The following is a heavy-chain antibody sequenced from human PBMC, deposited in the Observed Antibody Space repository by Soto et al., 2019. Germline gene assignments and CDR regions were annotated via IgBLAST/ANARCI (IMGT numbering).Heavy chain of an antibody. CDR1: GGSFSGYY. Sequence: PSETLSLTCAVYGGSFSGYYWSWIRQPPGKGLEWIGEINHSGSTNYNPSLKSRVTISVDTSKNQFSLKLSSVTAADTAVYYCARLTSGSGSSTYYYYYYGMDVWGQGTTVTVSS. CDR3: ARLTSGSGSSTYYYYYYGMDV. V-gene: IGHV4-34*01. CDR2: INHSGST. J-gene: IGHJ6*02. D-gene: IGHD3-10*01.